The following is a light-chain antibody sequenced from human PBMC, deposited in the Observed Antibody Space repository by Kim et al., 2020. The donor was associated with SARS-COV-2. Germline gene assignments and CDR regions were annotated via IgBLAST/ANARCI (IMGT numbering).Light chain of an antibody. Sequence: SVSPGQTVSISCSGERLGDKYAFWYQQRSGQSPVLVIYQGDKRPSGIPARFSGFLSGNTATLTISGTQPMDEADYYCQAWDSSTAIFGGGTKVTVL. CDR2: QGD. CDR1: RLGDKY. V-gene: IGLV3-1*01. CDR3: QAWDSSTAI. J-gene: IGLJ2*01.